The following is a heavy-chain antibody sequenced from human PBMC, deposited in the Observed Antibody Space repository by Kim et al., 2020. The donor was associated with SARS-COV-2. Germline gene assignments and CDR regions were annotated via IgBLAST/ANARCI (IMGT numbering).Heavy chain of an antibody. V-gene: IGHV4-30-2*05. J-gene: IGHJ4*02. Sequence: YYTPSLKMQLTISVDTSKNQFSLKLSSVTAADTAVYYCATKTGDFDYWGQGTLVTVSS. CDR3: ATKTGDFDY. D-gene: IGHD7-27*01.